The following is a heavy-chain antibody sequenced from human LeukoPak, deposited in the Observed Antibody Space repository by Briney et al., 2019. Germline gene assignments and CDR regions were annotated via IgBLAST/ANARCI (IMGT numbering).Heavy chain of an antibody. CDR2: IYSGGST. D-gene: IGHD6-19*01. CDR1: GFTVSSNY. J-gene: IGHJ4*02. Sequence: PGGSLRLSCAASGFTVSSNYMSWVRQAPGKGLEWVSVIYSGGSTYYADSVKGRFTISRDNSKNTLYLQMNSLRAEDTAVYYCAREAVAGPGTFDYWGQGTLVTVSS. CDR3: AREAVAGPGTFDY. V-gene: IGHV3-53*01.